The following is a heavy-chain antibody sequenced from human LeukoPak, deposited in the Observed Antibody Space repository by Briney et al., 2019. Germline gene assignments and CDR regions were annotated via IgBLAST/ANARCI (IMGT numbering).Heavy chain of an antibody. V-gene: IGHV1-18*01. D-gene: IGHD3-3*01. CDR3: ARDYRDDFWSGYFDP. Sequence: GASLKVSCKASGYTFTSYGISWVRQAPGQGLEWMGWISAYNGNTNYAQKLRGRVTMTTDTSTSTAYMELRSLRSDDTAVYYCARDYRDDFWSGYFDPWGQGTLVTVSS. J-gene: IGHJ5*02. CDR1: GYTFTSYG. CDR2: ISAYNGNT.